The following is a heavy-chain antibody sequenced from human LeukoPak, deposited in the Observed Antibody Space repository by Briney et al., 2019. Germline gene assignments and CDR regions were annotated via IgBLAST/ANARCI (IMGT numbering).Heavy chain of an antibody. D-gene: IGHD6-19*01. CDR1: GYTFTSYG. CDR3: ARVPYSSGWYGGYYYYYYMDV. J-gene: IGHJ6*03. V-gene: IGHV1-18*01. Sequence: GASVKVSCKASGYTFTSYGINWVRQAPGQGLEWMGWISPYNGNTNYAQKLQGRVTMTTDTSTSTAYMELRSLRSDDTAVYYCARVPYSSGWYGGYYYYYYMDVWGKGTTVTISS. CDR2: ISPYNGNT.